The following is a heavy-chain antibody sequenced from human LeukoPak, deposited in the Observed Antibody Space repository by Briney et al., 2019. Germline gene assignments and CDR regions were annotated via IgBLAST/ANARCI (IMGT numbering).Heavy chain of an antibody. V-gene: IGHV3-20*01. J-gene: IGHJ4*02. CDR1: GFTCSGCG. CDR3: ARWDSSDILSGYYN. Sequence: PGGSLRLSCAASGFTCSGCGMTWVRQAPGKGLEWGLGINWNGGSTGYADPVRVRFTIPRDNAKNSLYLQMNSLRAEYTALYHCARWDSSDILSGYYNWGQGTLVTVSS. D-gene: IGHD3-9*01. CDR2: INWNGGST.